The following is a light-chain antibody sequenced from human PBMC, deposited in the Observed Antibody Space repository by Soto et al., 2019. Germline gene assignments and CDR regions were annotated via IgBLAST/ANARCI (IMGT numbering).Light chain of an antibody. Sequence: EIVLTQSPGTLSLSPGERATLSCGASQSVSNNYLAWYQQKPGQAPRLLIYGASTRATGIPARFSGSGSGTDYALTITNLEPEDFATYYCQQSYSTPLTFGQGTKVDIK. CDR1: QSVSNNY. CDR3: QQSYSTPLT. J-gene: IGKJ1*01. V-gene: IGKV3-20*01. CDR2: GAS.